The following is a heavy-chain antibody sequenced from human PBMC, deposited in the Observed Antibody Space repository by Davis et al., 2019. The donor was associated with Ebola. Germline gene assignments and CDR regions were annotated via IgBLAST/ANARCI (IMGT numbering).Heavy chain of an antibody. CDR3: ASPGPVGGSYLHY. D-gene: IGHD1-26*01. CDR1: GGTFSSYA. J-gene: IGHJ4*02. V-gene: IGHV1-69*04. Sequence: SVKVSCKASGGTFSSYAISWVRQAPGQGLEWMGRIIPILGIANYAQKFQGRVTITADKSTSTAYMELSSLRSEDTAVYYCASPGPVGGSYLHYWGQGTLVTVAS. CDR2: IIPILGIA.